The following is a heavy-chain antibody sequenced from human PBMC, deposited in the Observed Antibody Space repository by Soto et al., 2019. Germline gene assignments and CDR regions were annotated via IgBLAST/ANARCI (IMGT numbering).Heavy chain of an antibody. CDR3: ARHGMLDFWSGYHDYYGMDV. CDR1: GYRFTSYW. D-gene: IGHD3-3*01. Sequence: PGASLKISCKGSGYRFTSYWIGWVRQLPGKGLEWMGIIYPGDYDNRYSPSFQGQVTISADKSISTAYLQWSSLKASDTAMYYCARHGMLDFWSGYHDYYGMDVWGQGTTVTVSS. V-gene: IGHV5-51*01. CDR2: IYPGDYDN. J-gene: IGHJ6*02.